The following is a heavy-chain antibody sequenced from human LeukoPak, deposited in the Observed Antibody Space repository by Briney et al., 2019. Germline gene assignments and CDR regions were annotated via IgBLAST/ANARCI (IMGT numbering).Heavy chain of an antibody. Sequence: SVKVSCKASGGTFSSYAISWARQAPGQGLEWMGGIIPIFGTANYAQKFQGRVTITTDESTSTAYMELSSLRSEDTAVYYCASPTYYDFWSGPNYYMDVWGKGTTVTVSS. CDR1: GGTFSSYA. J-gene: IGHJ6*03. CDR2: IIPIFGTA. CDR3: ASPTYYDFWSGPNYYMDV. D-gene: IGHD3-3*01. V-gene: IGHV1-69*05.